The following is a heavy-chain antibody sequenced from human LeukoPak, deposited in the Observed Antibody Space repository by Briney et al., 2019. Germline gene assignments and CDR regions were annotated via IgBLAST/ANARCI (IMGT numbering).Heavy chain of an antibody. V-gene: IGHV3-66*01. Sequence: GGSLRLSCAASGFSASAKYTYMSWARQAPGKGLEWVSFLDNGGTTYYTDSVKGRFITSRDSSTNTLYLQMNSLRAEDTAVYYCARAVGQDFDYWGQGTLVTVSS. J-gene: IGHJ4*02. CDR2: LDNGGTT. CDR1: GFSASAKY. CDR3: ARAVGQDFDY.